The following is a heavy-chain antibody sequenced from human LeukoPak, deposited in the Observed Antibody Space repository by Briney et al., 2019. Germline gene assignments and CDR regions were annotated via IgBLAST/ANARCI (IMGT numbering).Heavy chain of an antibody. V-gene: IGHV3-33*06. J-gene: IGHJ4*02. Sequence: PGRSLRLSCAASGFTFSSYGMHWVRQAPGKGLEWVAVVWYDRSNKYYADSVKGRFTISRDNSKNTLDLQMNSLRAEDTAVYYCAKDGRQWLAYYFDYWGQGTLVTVSS. CDR3: AKDGRQWLAYYFDY. CDR2: VWYDRSNK. CDR1: GFTFSSYG. D-gene: IGHD6-19*01.